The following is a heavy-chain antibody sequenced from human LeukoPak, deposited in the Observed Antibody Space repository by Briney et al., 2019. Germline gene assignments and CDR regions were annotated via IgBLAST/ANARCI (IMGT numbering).Heavy chain of an antibody. CDR2: ISSSSGYT. J-gene: IGHJ3*01. Sequence: GGSLRLSCAASGFNFSDYYMSWIRQTPEKGLESISYISSSSGYTNYVDSVKGRFTTSRENAKNSLYLQMNSLRAEDTAVYYCARDGLTANAVDVWGQGTMVTVSS. D-gene: IGHD2-21*02. CDR1: GFNFSDYY. V-gene: IGHV3-11*06. CDR3: ARDGLTANAVDV.